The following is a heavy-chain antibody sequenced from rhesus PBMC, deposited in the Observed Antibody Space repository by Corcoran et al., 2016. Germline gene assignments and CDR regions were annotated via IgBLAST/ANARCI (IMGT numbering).Heavy chain of an antibody. D-gene: IGHD2-21*01. Sequence: QLQLQESGPGLVKPSETLSLTRAVSGGSISSNYWSCIRQPPGKVLEWIGRISVSGGSTDYNPSLKRRVTNSTATSKNQFSLQLDSVTTADTAVYYCARHGILDAFDFWGQGLRVTVSS. J-gene: IGHJ3*01. CDR3: ARHGILDAFDF. V-gene: IGHV4-173*01. CDR2: ISVSGGST. CDR1: GGSISSNY.